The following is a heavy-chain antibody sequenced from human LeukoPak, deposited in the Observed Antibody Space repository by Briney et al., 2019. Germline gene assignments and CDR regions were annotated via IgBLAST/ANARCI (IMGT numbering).Heavy chain of an antibody. V-gene: IGHV4-39*01. CDR2: IYYSGST. CDR3: ARGESGMNDYGDYSYMDV. D-gene: IGHD4-17*01. Sequence: SETLSLTCTVSGGSISSSKYYWGWIRQPPGKGLEWIGSIYYSGSTYYNPSLKSRVTISVDTSKNQFSLKLSSVTAADTAVYYCARGESGMNDYGDYSYMDVWGKGTTVTVSS. CDR1: GGSISSSKYY. J-gene: IGHJ6*03.